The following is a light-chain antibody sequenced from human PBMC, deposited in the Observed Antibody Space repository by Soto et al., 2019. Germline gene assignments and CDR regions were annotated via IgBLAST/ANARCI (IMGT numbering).Light chain of an antibody. J-gene: IGLJ2*01. V-gene: IGLV1-40*01. Sequence: QAVVTQPPSVSGAPGQRVTISCTGSSSNIGAGYDVHWYQQLPGTAPKLLIHGNSNRPSGVPDRFSGSKSGTSASLAITGLQAEDEADYYCQSYDSSLRGVFGGGTQLTVL. CDR2: GNS. CDR3: QSYDSSLRGV. CDR1: SSNIGAGYD.